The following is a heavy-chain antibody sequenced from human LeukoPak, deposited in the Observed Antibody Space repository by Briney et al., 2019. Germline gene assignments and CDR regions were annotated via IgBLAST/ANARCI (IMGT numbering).Heavy chain of an antibody. V-gene: IGHV4-59*11. D-gene: IGHD2-8*02. CDR1: GVSISGHY. CDR2: IYDNGNK. J-gene: IGHJ4*02. Sequence: SETLSLTCTVSGVSISGHYWSWIRQPPGKGLEWSGYIYDNGNKNYNPSLKSRSTMSLDASKSQFSLNLSSVTASDTAIYYCAKYFCTGGVCYYFDPWGQGAPVTVSS. CDR3: AKYFCTGGVCYYFDP.